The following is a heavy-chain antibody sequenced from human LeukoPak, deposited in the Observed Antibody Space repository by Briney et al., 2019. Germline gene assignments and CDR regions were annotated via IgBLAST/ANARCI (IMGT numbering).Heavy chain of an antibody. D-gene: IGHD3-10*01. CDR1: EFSVSSNY. J-gene: IGHJ4*02. V-gene: IGHV3-66*01. Sequence: GGSLRLSCAASEFSVSSNYMTWVRQAPGKGLECVSIIYSGGTTYYADSVRGRFTISRDNSKNTLYIQMDRQRVEDTAVYYCARKSDSLMLRGGDCWGQGTLVTVSS. CDR2: IYSGGTT. CDR3: ARKSDSLMLRGGDC.